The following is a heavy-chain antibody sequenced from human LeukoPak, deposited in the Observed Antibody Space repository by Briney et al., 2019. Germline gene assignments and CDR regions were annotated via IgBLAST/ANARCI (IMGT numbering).Heavy chain of an antibody. D-gene: IGHD4-11*01. V-gene: IGHV4-34*01. Sequence: GESFIAXXXSXIRQXPGKXXECIGEIHPSGSTNYNPSLKSRVTISVDTSTNQVSLKLNSATAADTAIYYCTRGLDHSKTAYWGQGALVTVSS. J-gene: IGHJ4*02. CDR1: GESFIAXX. CDR2: IHPSGST. CDR3: TRGLDHSKTAY.